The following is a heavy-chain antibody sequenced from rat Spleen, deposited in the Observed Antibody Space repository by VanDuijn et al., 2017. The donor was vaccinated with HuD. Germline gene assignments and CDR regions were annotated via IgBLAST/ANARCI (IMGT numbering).Heavy chain of an antibody. CDR2: ISYEGSST. Sequence: EVQLVESGGGLVQPGRSLKLSCTASGFTLSDYYMAWVRQAPKKGLEWVASISYEGSSTYYGDSVTGRFTISRDNSKSTLYLQMDSLRSEDTATYYCTTRPYYSSLNWFPYWGQGTLVTVSS. CDR3: TTRPYYSSLNWFPY. V-gene: IGHV5-22*01. J-gene: IGHJ3*01. D-gene: IGHD1-2*01. CDR1: GFTLSDYY.